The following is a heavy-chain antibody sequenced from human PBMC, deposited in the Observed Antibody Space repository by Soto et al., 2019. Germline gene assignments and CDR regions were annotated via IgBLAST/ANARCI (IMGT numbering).Heavy chain of an antibody. CDR3: ARFRGWYRRFDYYGMYV. Sequence: QVQLVQSGAEVKKPGSSVKVSCKASGGTFSSYAISWVRQAPGQGLEWMGGIIPIFGTANYAQKFQGRVTITADEATSAANMELSSLRSEETAVYYRARFRGWYRRFDYYGMYVWGQGTTVTVSS. CDR2: IIPIFGTA. V-gene: IGHV1-69*01. D-gene: IGHD6-13*01. CDR1: GGTFSSYA. J-gene: IGHJ6*02.